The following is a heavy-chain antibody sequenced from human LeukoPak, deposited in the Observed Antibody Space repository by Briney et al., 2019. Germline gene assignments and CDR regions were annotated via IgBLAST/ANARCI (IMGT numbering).Heavy chain of an antibody. D-gene: IGHD3-16*02. CDR2: MYHSGST. CDR1: GYSISSAYY. Sequence: SETLSLTCSVSGYSISSAYYWGWIRQPPGKGLEWIGTMYHSGSTNYNPSLKSRVTISVDTSKNQFSLKLSSVTAADTAVYYCARENVWGSYPDYWGQGTLVTVSS. CDR3: ARENVWGSYPDY. J-gene: IGHJ4*02. V-gene: IGHV4-38-2*02.